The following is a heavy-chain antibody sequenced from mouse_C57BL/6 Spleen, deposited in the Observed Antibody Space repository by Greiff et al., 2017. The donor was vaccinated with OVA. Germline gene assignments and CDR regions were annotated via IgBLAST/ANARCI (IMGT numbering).Heavy chain of an antibody. CDR1: GFTFSDYG. CDR3: ARRTIVTKGYAMDY. V-gene: IGHV5-17*01. D-gene: IGHD2-5*01. Sequence: EVQLVESGGGLVKPGGSLKLSCAASGFTFSDYGMHWVRQAPEKGLEWVAYISSGSSTIYYADTVKGRFTISRDNAKNTLFLQMTSLRSEDTAMYYCARRTIVTKGYAMDYWGQGTSVTVSS. J-gene: IGHJ4*01. CDR2: ISSGSSTI.